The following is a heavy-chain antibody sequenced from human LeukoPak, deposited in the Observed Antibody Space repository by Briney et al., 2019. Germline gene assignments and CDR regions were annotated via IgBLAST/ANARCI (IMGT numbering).Heavy chain of an antibody. J-gene: IGHJ4*02. Sequence: GGSLRLSCAASGFTFSSYAMSWVRQAPGKGLEWVSVIYSGGSTYYADSVKGRFTISRDNSKNTLYLQMNSLRAEDTAVYYCARGQLYWGQGTLVTVSS. CDR3: ARGQLY. V-gene: IGHV3-66*01. CDR2: IYSGGST. D-gene: IGHD1-1*01. CDR1: GFTFSSYA.